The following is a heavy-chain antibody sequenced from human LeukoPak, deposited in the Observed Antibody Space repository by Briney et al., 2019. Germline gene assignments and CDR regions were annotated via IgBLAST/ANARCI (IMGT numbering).Heavy chain of an antibody. CDR1: GFTFSSYS. Sequence: GGSLRLSCAASGFTFSSYSMNWVRQAPGKGLEWVSSISSSSSYIYYADSVKGRFTISRDNAKNSLYLQMNSLRAEDTAVYYCAYGIAATANDAEYFQHWGQGTLVTVSS. CDR2: ISSSSSYI. D-gene: IGHD6-13*01. V-gene: IGHV3-21*01. J-gene: IGHJ1*01. CDR3: AYGIAATANDAEYFQH.